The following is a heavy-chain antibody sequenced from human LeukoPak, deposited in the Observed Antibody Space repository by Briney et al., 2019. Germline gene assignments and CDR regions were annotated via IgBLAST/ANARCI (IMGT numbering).Heavy chain of an antibody. Sequence: PGGSLRLTCVASGFTFTSHGMNWVRQAPGKGLEWVSSITSTSSYIYYGDSVKGRFTTSRDNAKNPLFLQMHSLRAEDTAVYYCARVDNNGLYSEYFDHWGQGTLVTVSS. CDR1: GFTFTSHG. CDR3: ARVDNNGLYSEYFDH. J-gene: IGHJ1*01. V-gene: IGHV3-21*01. D-gene: IGHD6-19*01. CDR2: ITSTSSYI.